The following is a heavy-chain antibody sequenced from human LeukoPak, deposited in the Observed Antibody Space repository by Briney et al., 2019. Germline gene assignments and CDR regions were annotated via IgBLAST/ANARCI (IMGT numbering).Heavy chain of an antibody. Sequence: ASVKVSCKASGYTFTSYGISWVRQAPGQGLEWMGWNSAYNGNTNYAQKLQGRVTMTTDTSTSTAYMELRSLRSDDTAVYYCARDWGSSSWYLFGNTPEYYFDYWGQGTLVTVSS. J-gene: IGHJ4*02. V-gene: IGHV1-18*01. D-gene: IGHD6-13*01. CDR1: GYTFTSYG. CDR3: ARDWGSSSWYLFGNTPEYYFDY. CDR2: NSAYNGNT.